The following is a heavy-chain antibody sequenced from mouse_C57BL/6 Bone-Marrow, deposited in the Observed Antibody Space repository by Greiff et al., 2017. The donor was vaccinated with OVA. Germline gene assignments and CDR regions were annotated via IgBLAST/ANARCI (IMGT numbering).Heavy chain of an antibody. CDR3: ARYRYYDPMDY. J-gene: IGHJ4*01. V-gene: IGHV7-3*01. CDR2: IRNKASGYTS. CDR1: GFTFTDYY. D-gene: IGHD2-4*01. Sequence: EVQLVQSGGGLVQPGGSLSLSCAASGFTFTDYYMSWVRQPPGQALEWMGFIRNKASGYTSEYSAYVKGRFTISRDNSQSILYLHMNALRAEDSATYYCARYRYYDPMDYWGQGTSVTVSS.